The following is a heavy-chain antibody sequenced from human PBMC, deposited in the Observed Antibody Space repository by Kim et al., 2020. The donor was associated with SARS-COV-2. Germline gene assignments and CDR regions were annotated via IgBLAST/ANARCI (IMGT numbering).Heavy chain of an antibody. CDR3: ARHPGYISGWAYLAGMDV. CDR2: IYYSGST. J-gene: IGHJ6*02. Sequence: SETLSLTCTVSGGSISSYYWSWIRQPPGKGLEWIGYIYYSGSTNYNPSLKSRVTISVDTSKNQFTLKLSSVTAADTAVYYCARHPGYISGWAYLAGMDVCGHGTTVTVSS. CDR1: GGSISSYY. D-gene: IGHD6-19*01. V-gene: IGHV4-59*13.